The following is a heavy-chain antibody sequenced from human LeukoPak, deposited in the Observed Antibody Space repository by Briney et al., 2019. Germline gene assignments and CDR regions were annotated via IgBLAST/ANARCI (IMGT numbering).Heavy chain of an antibody. J-gene: IGHJ4*02. D-gene: IGHD3-10*01. CDR2: INHSGST. Sequence: SETLSLTCAVYGGSFSGYYWSWIRQPPGKGLGWIGEINHSGSTNYNPSLKSRVTISVDTSKNQFSLKLSSVTAADTAVYYCARGYYYGSGKSEIWGQGTLVTVSS. CDR3: ARGYYYGSGKSEI. V-gene: IGHV4-34*01. CDR1: GGSFSGYY.